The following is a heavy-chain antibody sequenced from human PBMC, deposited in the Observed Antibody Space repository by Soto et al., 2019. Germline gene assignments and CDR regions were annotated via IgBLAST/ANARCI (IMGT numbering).Heavy chain of an antibody. V-gene: IGHV1-18*01. CDR2: ISAYNGNT. Sequence: ASVKVSCKASGYTFTSYGISWVRQAPGQGLEWMGWISAYNGNTNYAQKLQGRVAMTTDTSTSTAYMELRSLRSDDTAVYYCGVLMVYAIHDYWGQGTLVTVSS. CDR1: GYTFTSYG. CDR3: GVLMVYAIHDY. J-gene: IGHJ4*02. D-gene: IGHD2-8*01.